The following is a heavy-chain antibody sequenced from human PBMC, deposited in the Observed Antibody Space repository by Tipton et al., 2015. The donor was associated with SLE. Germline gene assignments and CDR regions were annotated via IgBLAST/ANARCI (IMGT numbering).Heavy chain of an antibody. J-gene: IGHJ4*02. Sequence: GLVKPSETLSLTCSVSGASVSSSYWSWIRQSPGKGLEWIGYINYSGGTKYNSALKSRVTISLDTSNNQFFLKLSSVAAADTAVYFCARGPPIWYYDVFGEYYFEVWGLGTLVTVSS. CDR1: GASVSSSY. V-gene: IGHV4-59*02. CDR3: ARGPPIWYYDVFGEYYFEV. D-gene: IGHD3-9*01. CDR2: INYSGGT.